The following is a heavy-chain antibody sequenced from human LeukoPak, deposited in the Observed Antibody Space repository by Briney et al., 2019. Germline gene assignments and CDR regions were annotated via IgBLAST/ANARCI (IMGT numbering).Heavy chain of an antibody. CDR3: ARVYYYGSGSYEDGMDV. CDR1: GFSFSSYG. Sequence: PGRSLRLSCAASGFSFSSYGMHWVRQAPGKGLEWVAVVWYDGSNKYYADSVKGRFTISRDNSKNTLYLQMNSLRAEDTAVYYCARVYYYGSGSYEDGMDVWGQGTTVTVSS. CDR2: VWYDGSNK. J-gene: IGHJ6*02. D-gene: IGHD3-10*01. V-gene: IGHV3-33*01.